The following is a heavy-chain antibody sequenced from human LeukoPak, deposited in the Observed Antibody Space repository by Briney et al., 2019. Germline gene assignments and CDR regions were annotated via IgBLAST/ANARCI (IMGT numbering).Heavy chain of an antibody. CDR1: GGSISSSNW. CDR3: TTIYMGATFDF. J-gene: IGHJ4*02. CDR2: IKTDNAGGTT. Sequence: ETLSLTCAVSGGSISSSNWWSWVRQAPGKGLEWVGRIKTDNAGGTTDYAAPVKGRFTISRDDSDNTLYLQMHSLKTEDTAVYYCTTIYMGATFDFWGQGALVAVSS. V-gene: IGHV3-15*01. D-gene: IGHD1-26*01.